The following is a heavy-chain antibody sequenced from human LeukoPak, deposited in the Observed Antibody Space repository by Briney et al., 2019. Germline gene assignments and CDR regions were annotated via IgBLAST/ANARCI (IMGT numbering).Heavy chain of an antibody. CDR2: MYSGGST. V-gene: IGHV4-59*08. Sequence: PSETLSLTCTVSAGSISTYSWSWIRQPPGKGLEWIGYMYSGGSTKYKSSLKSRVTISVDTSKNQFSLKLSSVTAADTAVYYCARQLISGSYSGFDYWGQGTLVTVSS. J-gene: IGHJ4*02. CDR1: AGSISTYS. D-gene: IGHD1-26*01. CDR3: ARQLISGSYSGFDY.